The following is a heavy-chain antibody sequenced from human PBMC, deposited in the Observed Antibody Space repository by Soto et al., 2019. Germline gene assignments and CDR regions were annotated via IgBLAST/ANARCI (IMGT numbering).Heavy chain of an antibody. J-gene: IGHJ4*02. D-gene: IGHD3-3*02. V-gene: IGHV3-48*03. Sequence: VGSLRLSCAASGFTFSSYEINWVRQAPGKGLAWVSYIGFSGSTKYYADSVKGRFTISRDNAKISLFLQMNSLRVEDTAVYYCARSPFLECNWAQGTLVTVSS. CDR3: ARSPFLECN. CDR1: GFTFSSYE. CDR2: IGFSGSTK.